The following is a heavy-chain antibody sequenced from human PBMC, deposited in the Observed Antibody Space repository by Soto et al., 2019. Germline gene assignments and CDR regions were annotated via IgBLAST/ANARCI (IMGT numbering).Heavy chain of an antibody. Sequence: GGSLRLSCAASGFTFSSYWMHWVRQAPGKGLVWVSRINSDGSSTSYADSVKGRFTISRDNAKNTLYLQMNSLRAEDTAVYYCARDSTVVTPHDPPLNYYAMDVWGQGTTVTVSS. CDR3: ARDSTVVTPHDPPLNYYAMDV. CDR2: INSDGSST. D-gene: IGHD4-17*01. J-gene: IGHJ6*02. V-gene: IGHV3-74*01. CDR1: GFTFSSYW.